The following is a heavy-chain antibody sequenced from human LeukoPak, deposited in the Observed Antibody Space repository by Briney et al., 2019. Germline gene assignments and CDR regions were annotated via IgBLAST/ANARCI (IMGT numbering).Heavy chain of an antibody. CDR1: GFTFSSYD. V-gene: IGHV3-13*01. CDR3: ARLAVAGPYYYMDV. D-gene: IGHD6-19*01. Sequence: PGGSLRLSCAASGFTFSSYDMHWVRQPTGKGLEWVSGIGSAGDTYYPGSVKGRFTISRENAKNSLYLQMNSLRAGDTAVYYCARLAVAGPYYYMDVWGKGTTVTISS. CDR2: IGSAGDT. J-gene: IGHJ6*03.